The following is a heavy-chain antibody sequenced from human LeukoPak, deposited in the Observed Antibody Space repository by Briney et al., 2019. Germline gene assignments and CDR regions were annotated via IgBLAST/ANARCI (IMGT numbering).Heavy chain of an antibody. Sequence: SETLSLTCTVSGDSICNFYWSWIRQPAGKGLEWIGRIYSSGITNYRPSLKSRVTMSVDASKNQFSLKVTSVTAADTAVYYCARNALLSDSDYGMEVWGQGTTVTVSS. V-gene: IGHV4-4*07. D-gene: IGHD3-9*01. CDR2: IYSSGIT. CDR3: ARNALLSDSDYGMEV. CDR1: GDSICNFY. J-gene: IGHJ6*02.